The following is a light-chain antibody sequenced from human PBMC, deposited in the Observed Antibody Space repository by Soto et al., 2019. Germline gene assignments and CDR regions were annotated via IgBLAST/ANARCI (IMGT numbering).Light chain of an antibody. J-gene: IGKJ5*01. V-gene: IGKV3-11*01. CDR3: QPRHMWPFT. CDR2: DAY. Sequence: EVVLTQSPVTLSLSPGERATLSSRASQSFRGPLAWYQQKPGQAPRLLIYDAYNRAAGIPPRFSVSRSVTDFTITISSLEPEHSAVYYCQPRHMWPFTFCQRTRLEIK. CDR1: QSFRGP.